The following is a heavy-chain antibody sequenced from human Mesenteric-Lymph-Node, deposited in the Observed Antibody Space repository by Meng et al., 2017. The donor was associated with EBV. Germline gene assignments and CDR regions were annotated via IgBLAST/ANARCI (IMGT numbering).Heavy chain of an antibody. J-gene: IGHJ4*02. CDR3: ARSAPAPDY. CDR1: DSTFNPYW. Sequence: QRGAAGGALVTPGGSRRPSLAASDSTFNPYWMHWVRQAPGKGLGWVSRINSDGSSTFYADSVKGRFTISRDDAKNTLYLQMNSLRAEDTAVYYCARSAPAPDYWGQGTLVTVSS. D-gene: IGHD6-25*01. V-gene: IGHV3-74*01. CDR2: INSDGSST.